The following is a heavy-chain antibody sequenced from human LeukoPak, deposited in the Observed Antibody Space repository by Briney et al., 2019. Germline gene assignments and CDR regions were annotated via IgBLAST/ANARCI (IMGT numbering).Heavy chain of an antibody. J-gene: IGHJ6*03. D-gene: IGHD3-9*01. V-gene: IGHV1-69*13. CDR1: GGTFSSYA. CDR2: IIPIFGTA. Sequence: SVKVSCKASGGTFSSYAISWVRQAPGQGLEWMGGIIPIFGTANYAQKFQGRVTITADESTSTAYMELSSLRSEDTAVYYCARDQLEDILTGPGYYYYMDVWGKGTTVTVSS. CDR3: ARDQLEDILTGPGYYYYMDV.